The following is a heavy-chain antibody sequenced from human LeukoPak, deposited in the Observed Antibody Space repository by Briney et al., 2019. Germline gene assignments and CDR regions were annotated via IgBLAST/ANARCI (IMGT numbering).Heavy chain of an antibody. V-gene: IGHV3-21*01. CDR1: GFTFSSYS. D-gene: IGHD3-22*01. CDR2: ISSTSGYR. Sequence: GGSLRLSCAASGFTFSSYSMNWVGQAPGKGLEWVSSISSTSGYRYYADSVKGRFTISRDNAKNSLYLQMNSLRAEDTAAYYCARVITSSGTLDYWGQGTLVTVSS. J-gene: IGHJ4*02. CDR3: ARVITSSGTLDY.